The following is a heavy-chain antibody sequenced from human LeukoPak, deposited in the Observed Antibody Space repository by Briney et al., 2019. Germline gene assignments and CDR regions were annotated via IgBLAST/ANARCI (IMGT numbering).Heavy chain of an antibody. CDR3: ASATWGYSCGYFDY. Sequence: GSSVKVSCKASGYTFTCYYMHWVRQAPGQGLEGMGWINPKSGSTNYAQKFHGRVTITRDTSISTDYMELSRLRSDDPAVYCCASATWGYSCGYFDYWGQGTLVTVSS. V-gene: IGHV1-2*02. J-gene: IGHJ4*02. CDR1: GYTFTCYY. CDR2: INPKSGST. D-gene: IGHD5-18*01.